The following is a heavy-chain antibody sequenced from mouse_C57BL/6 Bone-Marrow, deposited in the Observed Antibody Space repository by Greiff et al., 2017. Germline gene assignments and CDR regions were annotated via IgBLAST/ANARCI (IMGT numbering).Heavy chain of an antibody. V-gene: IGHV1-5*01. Sequence: EVKLMESGTVLARPGASVKMSCKTSGYTFTSYWMHWVKQRPGQGLEWIGAIYPGNSDTSYNQKFKGKAKLTAVTSASTADMELSSLTNEDSAVYYCTRGWLLRSWFAYWGQGTLVTVSA. D-gene: IGHD2-3*01. CDR2: IYPGNSDT. CDR1: GYTFTSYW. J-gene: IGHJ3*01. CDR3: TRGWLLRSWFAY.